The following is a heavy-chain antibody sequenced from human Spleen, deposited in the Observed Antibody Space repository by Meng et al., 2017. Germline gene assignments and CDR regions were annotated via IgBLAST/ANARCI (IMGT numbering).Heavy chain of an antibody. CDR3: AREEDYRNYFDN. V-gene: IGHV1-3*01. D-gene: IGHD4-11*01. CDR2: INAGKGNI. J-gene: IGHJ4*02. CDR1: GYTFANYP. Sequence: QVQFVQSGAEVKKPGASVKVSCKASGYTFANYPVHWVRMAPGQRLEWMGWINAGKGNIKYSQKFQGRITITGATYATTVYMELTGLTSEDTAVYFCAREEDYRNYFDNWGQGTLVTVSS.